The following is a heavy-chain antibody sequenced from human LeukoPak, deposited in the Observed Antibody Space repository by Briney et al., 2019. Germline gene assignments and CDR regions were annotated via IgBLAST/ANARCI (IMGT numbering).Heavy chain of an antibody. Sequence: GGSLRLSCAASGFTFDDYAMHWVRRAPGKGLEWVSGISWNSGSIGYADSVKGRSTISRDNAKNSLYLQMNSLRGEDMALYYCAKGLVGSSIADFFDYWGQGILVTVSS. CDR3: AKGLVGSSIADFFDY. V-gene: IGHV3-9*03. CDR2: ISWNSGSI. J-gene: IGHJ4*02. CDR1: GFTFDDYA. D-gene: IGHD6-6*01.